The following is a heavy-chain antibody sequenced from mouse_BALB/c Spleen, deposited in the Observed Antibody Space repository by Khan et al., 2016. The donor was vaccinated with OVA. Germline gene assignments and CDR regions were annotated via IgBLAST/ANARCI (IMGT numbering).Heavy chain of an antibody. D-gene: IGHD2-14*01. J-gene: IGHJ3*01. CDR1: GYTFTDYN. CDR3: ARGGYGGFAY. V-gene: IGHV1-18*01. Sequence: VRLQQSEPELVKPGASVKIPCKASGYTFTDYNMDWVKQSHGESLEWIGDITPNNGGTIYNRKFKGKATLTVDKSYSTAYMELRSLTSDDTAVYYCARGGYGGFAYWGQGTLVTVSA. CDR2: ITPNNGGT.